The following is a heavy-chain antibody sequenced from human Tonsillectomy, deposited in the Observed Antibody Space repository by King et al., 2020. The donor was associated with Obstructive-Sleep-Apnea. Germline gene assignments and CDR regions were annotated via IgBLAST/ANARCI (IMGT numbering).Heavy chain of an antibody. CDR2: INHSGST. D-gene: IGHD6-13*01. Sequence: VQLQQWGAGLLKPSETLSLTCAVYGGSFSDYYWSWIRQPPGKGLEWIGEINHSGSTNYNPSLKSRVTITADTSNNQFSLKLSSVTAADTAVYYCGRGSGAAAVKWFDPWGQGTLVTVSS. V-gene: IGHV4-34*01. J-gene: IGHJ5*02. CDR3: GRGSGAAAVKWFDP. CDR1: GGSFSDYY.